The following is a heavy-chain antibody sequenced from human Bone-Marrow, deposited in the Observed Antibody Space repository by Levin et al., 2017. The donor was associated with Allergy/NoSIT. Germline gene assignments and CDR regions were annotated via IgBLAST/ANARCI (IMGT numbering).Heavy chain of an antibody. Sequence: GASVKVSCKASGYTFTSYYMHWVRQAPGQGLEWMGIINPSGGSTSYAQKFQGRVTMTRDTSTSTVYMELSSLRSEDTAVYYCARENNCSSTSCSTLGPDAFDIWGQGTMVTVSS. D-gene: IGHD2-2*01. CDR2: INPSGGST. V-gene: IGHV1-46*01. CDR3: ARENNCSSTSCSTLGPDAFDI. CDR1: GYTFTSYY. J-gene: IGHJ3*02.